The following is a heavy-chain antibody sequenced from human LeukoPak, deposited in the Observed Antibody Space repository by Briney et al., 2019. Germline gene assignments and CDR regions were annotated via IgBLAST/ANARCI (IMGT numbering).Heavy chain of an antibody. CDR3: ARAWSGIVGATGPFDI. CDR2: ISAYNGNT. V-gene: IGHV1-18*01. CDR1: GYTFTSYG. J-gene: IGHJ3*02. D-gene: IGHD1-26*01. Sequence: GASVKVSCKASGYTFTSYGISWVRQAPGQGLEWMGWISAYNGNTNYAQKLQGKVTMTTDTSTSTAYMELRSLRSDDTAAYYCARAWSGIVGATGPFDIWGQGTMVTVSS.